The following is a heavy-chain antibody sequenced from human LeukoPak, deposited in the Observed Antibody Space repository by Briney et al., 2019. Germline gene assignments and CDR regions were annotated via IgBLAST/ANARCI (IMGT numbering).Heavy chain of an antibody. Sequence: GGSLRLSCAASGFTFSSYTMNWVRQAPGKGLEWVSAISGGGRNTYYRDSVKGRFTVSRDNSKTTLYLQVNSLRADDTAKYYCVKATASVVPINGYFDLWGRGTLVSVSS. D-gene: IGHD3-10*02. CDR3: VKATASVVPINGYFDL. CDR1: GFTFSSYT. CDR2: ISGGGRNT. J-gene: IGHJ2*01. V-gene: IGHV3-23*01.